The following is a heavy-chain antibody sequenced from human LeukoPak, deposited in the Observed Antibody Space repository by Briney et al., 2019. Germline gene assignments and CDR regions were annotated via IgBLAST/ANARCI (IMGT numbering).Heavy chain of an antibody. V-gene: IGHV4-61*02. CDR1: GGSISSGSYY. Sequence: SETLSLTCTVSGGSISSGSYYWTWIRQPAGKGLEWIGRIYSSGSTNYNPSLKSRVTISVDTSKNQFSLRVISVTAADTAVYYCARVLKGRAPFDYWGQGTLVTVPS. CDR3: ARVLKGRAPFDY. J-gene: IGHJ4*02. CDR2: IYSSGST.